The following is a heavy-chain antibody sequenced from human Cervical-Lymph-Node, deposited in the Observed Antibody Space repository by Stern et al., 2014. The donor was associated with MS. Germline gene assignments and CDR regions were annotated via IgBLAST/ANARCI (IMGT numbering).Heavy chain of an antibody. J-gene: IGHJ6*02. D-gene: IGHD6-19*01. Sequence: QVQLVQSGAEVKKPGASVKVSCKASGYTFTSYDINWVRQATGQGLEWMGWMNPNSGDSGFAEKFQGRVTITKNTSIIKHSMELSSLRSEDPAVYYCASSTSSAHCYYYGMDVWGQGTTVTVSS. V-gene: IGHV1-8*01. CDR1: GYTFTSYD. CDR2: MNPNSGDS. CDR3: ASSTSSAHCYYYGMDV.